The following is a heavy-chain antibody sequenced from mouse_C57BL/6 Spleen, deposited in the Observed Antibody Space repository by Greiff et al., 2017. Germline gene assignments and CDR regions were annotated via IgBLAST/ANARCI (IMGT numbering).Heavy chain of an antibody. V-gene: IGHV5-4*03. Sequence: EVKVVESGGGLVKPGGSLKLSCAASGFTFSSYAMSWVRQTPEKRLEWVATISDGGSYTYYPDNVKGRFTISRDKAKNNLYLQMSHLKSEDTAMYYCARVIYYGYDDAMDYWGQGTSVTVSS. CDR3: ARVIYYGYDDAMDY. CDR1: GFTFSSYA. J-gene: IGHJ4*01. CDR2: ISDGGSYT. D-gene: IGHD2-2*01.